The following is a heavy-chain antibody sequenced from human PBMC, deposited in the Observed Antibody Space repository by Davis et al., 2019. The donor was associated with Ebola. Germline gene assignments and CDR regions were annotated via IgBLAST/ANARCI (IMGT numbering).Heavy chain of an antibody. CDR1: GFTFSSYS. Sequence: GESLKISCAASGFTFSSYSMNWVRQAPGKGLEWVSVIYSSGITYYGDSVKGRFTISRDTSKNMLYLQMNSLRAEDTAIYYCARDTNYRDALDIWGQGTMVTVSS. V-gene: IGHV3-66*01. J-gene: IGHJ3*02. CDR2: IYSSGIT. CDR3: ARDTNYRDALDI. D-gene: IGHD1-7*01.